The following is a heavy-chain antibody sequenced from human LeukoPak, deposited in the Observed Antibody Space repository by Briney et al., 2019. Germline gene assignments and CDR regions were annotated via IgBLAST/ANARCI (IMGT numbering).Heavy chain of an antibody. CDR2: INSDESST. V-gene: IGHV3-74*01. CDR3: ARRGPLGGMDV. CDR1: GFTFSSYW. Sequence: PGGSLRLSCAASGFTFSSYWMHWVRQAPGKGLVWVSRINSDESSTSYTDSVKGRFTISRENAKNSLYLQMNSLRAGDTAVYYCARRGPLGGMDVWGQGTTVTVSS. J-gene: IGHJ6*02.